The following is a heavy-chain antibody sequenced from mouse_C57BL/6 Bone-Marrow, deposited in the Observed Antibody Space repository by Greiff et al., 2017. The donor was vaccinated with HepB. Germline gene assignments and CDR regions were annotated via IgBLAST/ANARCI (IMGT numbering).Heavy chain of an antibody. V-gene: IGHV6-6*01. CDR2: IRNKANNHAT. D-gene: IGHD1-1*01. J-gene: IGHJ1*03. Sequence: EVQGVESGGGLVQPGGSMKLSCAASGFTFSDAWMDWVRQSPEKGLEWVAEIRNKANNHATYYAESVKGRFTISRDDSKSSVYLQMNSLRAEDTGIYYCTRPDTTVVVDWYFDVWGTGTTVTVSS. CDR3: TRPDTTVVVDWYFDV. CDR1: GFTFSDAW.